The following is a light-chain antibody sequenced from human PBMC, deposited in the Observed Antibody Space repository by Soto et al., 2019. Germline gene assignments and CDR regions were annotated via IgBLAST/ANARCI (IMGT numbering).Light chain of an antibody. CDR3: MQATQFPPYT. CDR2: KIS. J-gene: IGKJ2*01. Sequence: DIVLTQTPLSSAVTLGQPASISCRSSQSLLHSDGSTYLSWLHQRPGQPPRLLIYKISNRLSGGPXRXTGSGAGTDFTLKISRVEAEDVGVYYCMQATQFPPYTFGQGTKLEIE. V-gene: IGKV2-24*01. CDR1: QSLLHSDGSTY.